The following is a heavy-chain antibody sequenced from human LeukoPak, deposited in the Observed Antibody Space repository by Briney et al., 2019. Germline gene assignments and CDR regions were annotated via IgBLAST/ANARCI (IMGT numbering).Heavy chain of an antibody. CDR1: GFTFSNYG. V-gene: IGHV3-30*02. Sequence: GGSLRLSRAASGFTFSNYGMHWVRQAPGKGLEWVAFIRYDGSNKYYADSVKGRFTISRDNSKNTLYLQMNSLRAEDTAVYYCSSKRTVIDFDYWGQGTLVTVSS. D-gene: IGHD3-22*01. CDR3: SSKRTVIDFDY. CDR2: IRYDGSNK. J-gene: IGHJ4*02.